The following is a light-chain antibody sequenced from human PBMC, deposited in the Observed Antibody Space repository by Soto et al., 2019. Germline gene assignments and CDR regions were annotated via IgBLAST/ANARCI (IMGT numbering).Light chain of an antibody. V-gene: IGKV3-15*01. Sequence: EIILTQSPATLSVSPGEGATLSCRASQSVSSYLAWYQQKPGQAPRLLIYGASSRATGIPARFSGSGSGTEFTLTISSLQSEDFAVYYCQQYNYWPQTFGQGTKVEIK. CDR3: QQYNYWPQT. CDR1: QSVSSY. CDR2: GAS. J-gene: IGKJ1*01.